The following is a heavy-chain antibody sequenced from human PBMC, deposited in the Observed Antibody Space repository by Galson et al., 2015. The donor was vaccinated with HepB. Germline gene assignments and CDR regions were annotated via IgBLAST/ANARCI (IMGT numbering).Heavy chain of an antibody. CDR3: ARDSTPMCYCETGLFDF. V-gene: IGHV3-21*01. Sequence: SLRLSCAASGFSFSSYTMHWVRQAPGKGLEWVSFITTASTYTHYADSVKGRFTISRDNAKNSLYLEMNSLRAEDTAVYYCARDSTPMCYCETGLFDFWGQGTLVTVSS. CDR1: GFSFSSYT. J-gene: IGHJ4*02. CDR2: ITTASTYT. D-gene: IGHD2-15*01.